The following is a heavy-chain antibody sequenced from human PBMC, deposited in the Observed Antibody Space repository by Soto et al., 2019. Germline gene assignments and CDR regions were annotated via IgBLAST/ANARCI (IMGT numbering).Heavy chain of an antibody. J-gene: IGHJ4*01. D-gene: IGHD1-7*01. V-gene: IGHV4-31*02. CDR3: AKGRTTMLPTDFAY. Sequence: NFIRKHPGKGPEWIGYVYYSGSTYYKPSLKSRMSISLDKSKNQFSLKLNSMTAADTALYYRAKGRTTMLPTDFAYWGHGAFDTVSP. CDR2: VYYSGST.